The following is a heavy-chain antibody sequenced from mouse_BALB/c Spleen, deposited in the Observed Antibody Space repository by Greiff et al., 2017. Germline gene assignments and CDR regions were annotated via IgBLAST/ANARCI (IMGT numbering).Heavy chain of an antibody. CDR2: IWAGGST. V-gene: IGHV2-9*02. D-gene: IGHD2-3*01. J-gene: IGHJ2*01. CDR3: ARDPDYDGYDLDY. Sequence: VLLVESGPGLVAPSQSLSITCTVSGFSLTSYGVHWVRQPPGKGLEWLGVIWAGGSTNYNSALMSRLSISKDNSKSQVFLKMNSLQTDDTAMYYCARDPDYDGYDLDYWGQGTTLTVSS. CDR1: GFSLTSYG.